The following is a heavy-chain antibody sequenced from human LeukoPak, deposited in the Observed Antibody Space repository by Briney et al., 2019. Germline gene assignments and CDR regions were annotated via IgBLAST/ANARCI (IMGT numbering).Heavy chain of an antibody. D-gene: IGHD2-21*02. CDR1: GGSISSNSYY. CDR3: ASGDWDDMYYFDY. V-gene: IGHV4-39*01. Sequence: SETLSLTCTVSGGSISSNSYYWGWIRQPPGKGLEWIGSIYYSGSTYYNPSLKSRVTISVDTSKNQFSLKLSSVTAADTAVYYCASGDWDDMYYFDYWGQGTLVTVSS. CDR2: IYYSGST. J-gene: IGHJ4*02.